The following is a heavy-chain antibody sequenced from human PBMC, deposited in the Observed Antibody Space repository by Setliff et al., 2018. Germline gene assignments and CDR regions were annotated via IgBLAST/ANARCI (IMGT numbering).Heavy chain of an antibody. CDR2: ISAYNGNT. V-gene: IGHV1-18*01. Sequence: ASVKVSCKVSGHILSKLSMYWVRQAPGKGLEWMGWISAYNGNTNYSQKFQGRVTITADESTSTAYMELSSLRSEDTAVYYCARANYYDSSGHSVYGMDVWGQGTTVTVSS. D-gene: IGHD3-22*01. CDR1: GHILSKLS. CDR3: ARANYYDSSGHSVYGMDV. J-gene: IGHJ6*02.